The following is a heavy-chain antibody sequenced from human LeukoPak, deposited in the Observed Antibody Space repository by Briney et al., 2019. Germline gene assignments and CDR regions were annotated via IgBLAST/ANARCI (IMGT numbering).Heavy chain of an antibody. Sequence: PGGFLRLSCAASGFTFSSYAMHWVRQAPGKGLEWVAVISYDGSNKYYADSVKGRFTISRDNSKNTLYLQMNSLRAEDTAVYYCARDGYDSSGYYYEYWGQGTLVTVSS. CDR2: ISYDGSNK. D-gene: IGHD3-22*01. V-gene: IGHV3-30-3*01. CDR1: GFTFSSYA. CDR3: ARDGYDSSGYYYEY. J-gene: IGHJ4*02.